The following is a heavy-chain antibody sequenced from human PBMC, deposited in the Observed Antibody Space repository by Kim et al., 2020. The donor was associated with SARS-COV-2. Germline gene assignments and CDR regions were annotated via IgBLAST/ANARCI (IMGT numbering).Heavy chain of an antibody. V-gene: IGHV4-31*03. CDR2: IYYSGST. CDR1: GGSISSGGYY. Sequence: SETLSLTCTVSGGSISSGGYYWSWIRQHPGKGLEWIGYIYYSGSTYYNPSLKSRVTISVDTSKNQFSLKLSSVTAADTAVYYCARYMLFIAATDYWGQGTLVTVSS. J-gene: IGHJ4*02. D-gene: IGHD2-15*01. CDR3: ARYMLFIAATDY.